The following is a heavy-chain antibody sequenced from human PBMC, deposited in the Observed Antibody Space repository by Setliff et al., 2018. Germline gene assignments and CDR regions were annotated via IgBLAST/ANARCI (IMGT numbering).Heavy chain of an antibody. CDR1: GGTFSSYA. D-gene: IGHD2-15*01. Sequence: SVKVSCKASGGTFSSYAIRWVRQAPGQGLEWMGGIIPIFGTANYAQKFQGRVTITADELSGMVYMELSSLTSEDTAMYYCARSGLGGSPQYFFDSWGQGTLVTVSS. CDR2: IIPIFGTA. CDR3: ARSGLGGSPQYFFDS. V-gene: IGHV1-69*13. J-gene: IGHJ4*02.